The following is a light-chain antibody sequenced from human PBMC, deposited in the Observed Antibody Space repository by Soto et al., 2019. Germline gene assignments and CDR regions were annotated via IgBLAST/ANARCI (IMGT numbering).Light chain of an antibody. J-gene: IGLJ3*02. CDR3: ETWDSDTRV. V-gene: IGLV4-60*02. CDR1: SGHNNYI. CDR2: LEHSGNY. Sequence: QSVLTQSSSASASLGSSVKLTCTLSSGHNNYIIVWHQQQPGKAPRYLMKLEHSGNYNKGSGVPDRFSGSSSGADRYLTISNLQFDDEADYYCETWDSDTRVFGGGTQLTVL.